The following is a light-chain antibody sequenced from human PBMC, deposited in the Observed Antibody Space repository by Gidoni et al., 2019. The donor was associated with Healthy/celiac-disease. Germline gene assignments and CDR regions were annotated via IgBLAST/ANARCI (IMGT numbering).Light chain of an antibody. J-gene: IGKJ4*01. CDR1: QSVSSY. V-gene: IGKV3-11*01. Sequence: EIVLTQSPATLSLSPGERATLSCRASQSVSSYLSWYQQKPGQAPRLLIYDASNRATGIPARFSGSGSGTDFTLTISLLEPEDFAVYYCQQRSTWPLTFGGGTKVEIK. CDR3: QQRSTWPLT. CDR2: DAS.